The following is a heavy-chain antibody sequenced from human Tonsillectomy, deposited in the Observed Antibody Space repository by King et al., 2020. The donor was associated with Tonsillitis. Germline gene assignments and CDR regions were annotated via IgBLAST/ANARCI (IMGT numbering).Heavy chain of an antibody. D-gene: IGHD3-10*01. CDR1: GVSISTYF. J-gene: IGHJ4*02. Sequence: VQLQESGPGLVRPSETLSLTCTVSGVSISTYFWSWIRQPPGKGLEWIGYIYYTGSTNYNPSLKSRVTMSVDTSKNQFSLKLSSVTAADTAVYYCARAYYGSGSSLNYWGQGTLVTVSS. V-gene: IGHV4-59*01. CDR2: IYYTGST. CDR3: ARAYYGSGSSLNY.